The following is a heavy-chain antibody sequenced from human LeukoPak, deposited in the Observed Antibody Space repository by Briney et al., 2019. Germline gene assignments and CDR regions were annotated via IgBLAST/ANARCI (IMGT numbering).Heavy chain of an antibody. Sequence: ASVKVSCKASGYTFIGHYMHWVRHAPGQGLEWMGWINSNSGGTKYAQKFQGSVIMTRDTSISTAYMELSRLKSDDLAVYYWASGRIQSLSDAFDMWGRGTTVSVSS. CDR3: ASGRIQSLSDAFDM. J-gene: IGHJ3*02. V-gene: IGHV1-2*02. CDR2: INSNSGGT. D-gene: IGHD5-18*01. CDR1: GYTFIGHY.